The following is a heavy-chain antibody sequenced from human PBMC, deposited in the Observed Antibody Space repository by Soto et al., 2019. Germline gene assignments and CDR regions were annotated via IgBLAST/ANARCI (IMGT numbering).Heavy chain of an antibody. D-gene: IGHD6-6*01. CDR1: GFSVSISD. J-gene: IGHJ6*01. V-gene: IGHV3-53*01. CDR2: IYRGGST. Sequence: WESLRLSCATSGFSVSISDMSWVRQVPGEGLELVSVIYRGGSTHDADYVKGRFSVSRDTSKNTVDLQMNSLRVDDTAVYYCGTSSRKDYHFAMDVWGQGTAVTVSS. CDR3: GTSSRKDYHFAMDV.